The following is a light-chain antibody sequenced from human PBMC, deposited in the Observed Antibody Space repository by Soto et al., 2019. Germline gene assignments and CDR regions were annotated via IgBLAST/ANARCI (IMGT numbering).Light chain of an antibody. J-gene: IGLJ2*01. Sequence: QSALTQPASVSGSPGQSITIPCTGTSSDIGDYNDVSWYQQHPGKPPKLMIYDVSNRPSGFSNRFSGSKSGNTPSRTISGLQADDGDDYSCTSYTRSNTVVFGGGTKHTVL. V-gene: IGLV2-14*01. CDR2: DVS. CDR1: SSDIGDYND. CDR3: TSYTRSNTVV.